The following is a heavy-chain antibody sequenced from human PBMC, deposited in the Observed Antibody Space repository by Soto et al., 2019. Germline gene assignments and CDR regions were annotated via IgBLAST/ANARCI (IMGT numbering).Heavy chain of an antibody. D-gene: IGHD6-13*01. CDR2: INPNSGGT. CDR3: ARDPIPPTGYSSSWPRGFDY. Sequence: ASVKVSCKASGYTFTVYYMQWVRQAPGQGLEWMGWINPNSGGTNYAQKFQGWVTMTRDTSISTAYMELSRLRSDDTAVYYCARDPIPPTGYSSSWPRGFDYWGQGTLVTVSS. CDR1: GYTFTVYY. J-gene: IGHJ4*02. V-gene: IGHV1-2*04.